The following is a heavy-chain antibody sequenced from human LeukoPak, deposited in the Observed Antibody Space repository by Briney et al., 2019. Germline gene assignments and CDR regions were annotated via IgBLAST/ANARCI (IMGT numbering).Heavy chain of an antibody. CDR2: INPNSGGT. CDR3: VRQEVITHAFDI. J-gene: IGHJ3*02. CDR1: GYTFTGYY. Sequence: ASVKVSCKASGYTFTGYYMHWVRQAPGQGLEWMGRINPNSGGTNYAKKFQGRVTMPGDTSISTAYMELSRLRSDDTAVYYCVRQEVITHAFDIWGQGTMVTVSS. V-gene: IGHV1-2*06. D-gene: IGHD1-20*01.